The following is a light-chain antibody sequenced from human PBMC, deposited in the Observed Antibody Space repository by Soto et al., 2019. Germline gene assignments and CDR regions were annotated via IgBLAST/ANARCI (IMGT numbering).Light chain of an antibody. CDR3: QKYNSAPLP. CDR2: GAS. J-gene: IGKJ4*01. V-gene: IGKV1-27*01. CDR1: QDIGNF. Sequence: IQMTQSPSSLSASPGDSVTITCRASQDIGNFLAWYQQKPGTVAKLLIYGASTLHSGFPSRFSGSGSETNFTLNIASLQAEYAASYYCQKYNSAPLPFGGGTKVEIK.